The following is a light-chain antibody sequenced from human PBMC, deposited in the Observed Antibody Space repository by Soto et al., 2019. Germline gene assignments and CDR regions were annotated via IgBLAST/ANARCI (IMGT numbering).Light chain of an antibody. V-gene: IGLV7-46*01. CDR1: TGPVTTDNV. CDR3: LLSDNGVQVV. Sequence: QAVVTQEPSLTVSPGGTVTLTCGPNTGPVTTDNVPYWFQQKPGQAPKPLIYATNSKHSWTPARVSGSHLGYKAALTQSGTQPEDGAFYFCLLSDNGVQVVFGGGTKLTVL. CDR2: ATN. J-gene: IGLJ2*01.